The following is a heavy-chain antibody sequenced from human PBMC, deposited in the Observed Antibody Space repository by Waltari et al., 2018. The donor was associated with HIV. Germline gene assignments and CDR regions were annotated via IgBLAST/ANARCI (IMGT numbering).Heavy chain of an antibody. Sequence: QVQLVQSGAEVKKPGASVKVSCKASGYTFTGYYMHWVRRAPGQGLEWMGWINPRSGGTNYAQKFQGRVTMTRDTSISTAYMELSRLRSDDTAVYYCARDEAQVLRAMGYWGQGTLVTVSS. J-gene: IGHJ4*02. CDR2: INPRSGGT. CDR3: ARDEAQVLRAMGY. CDR1: GYTFTGYY. D-gene: IGHD3-16*01. V-gene: IGHV1-2*02.